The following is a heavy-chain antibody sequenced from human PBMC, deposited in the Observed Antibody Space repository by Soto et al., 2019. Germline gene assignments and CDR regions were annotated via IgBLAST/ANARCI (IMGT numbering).Heavy chain of an antibody. CDR3: ARGKTYYYGSGSPWYY. CDR2: INHSGST. D-gene: IGHD3-10*01. J-gene: IGHJ4*02. CDR1: GGSFSGYY. Sequence: SETLSLTCAVYGGSFSGYYWSWIRQPPGKGLEWIGEINHSGSTNYNPSLKSRVTISVDTSKNQFSLKLNSVTAADTALYYCARGKTYYYGSGSPWYYWGQGTLVTVSS. V-gene: IGHV4-34*01.